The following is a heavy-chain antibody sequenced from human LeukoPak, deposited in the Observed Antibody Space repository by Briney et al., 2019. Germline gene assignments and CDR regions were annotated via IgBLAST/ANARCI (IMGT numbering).Heavy chain of an antibody. D-gene: IGHD6-6*01. V-gene: IGHV3-30*02. J-gene: IGHJ4*02. CDR1: GFTFSSSG. Sequence: GGSLRLSCAASGFTFSSSGMHWVRQAPGKGLEWVAFIRYDGSNKYYADSVKGRFTISRDNSKNTLYLQMNSLRAEDTAVYYCAKDLLAARPSVQYFDYWGQGTLVTVSS. CDR2: IRYDGSNK. CDR3: AKDLLAARPSVQYFDY.